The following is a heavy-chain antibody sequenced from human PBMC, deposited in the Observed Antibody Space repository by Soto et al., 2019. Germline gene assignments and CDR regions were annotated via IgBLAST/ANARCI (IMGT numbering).Heavy chain of an antibody. CDR2: IDPWSNAI. CDR3: ARAEYASSPHY. Sequence: GGSLRLSCAASGFTFSAYSMNWVRQAPGKGLEWVSYIDPWSNAIFYADSVRGRFTVSRDNVKNSLYLQMNSLRVEDTAVYYCARAEYASSPHYWGQGTLVTVSS. CDR1: GFTFSAYS. J-gene: IGHJ4*01. D-gene: IGHD6-6*01. V-gene: IGHV3-48*01.